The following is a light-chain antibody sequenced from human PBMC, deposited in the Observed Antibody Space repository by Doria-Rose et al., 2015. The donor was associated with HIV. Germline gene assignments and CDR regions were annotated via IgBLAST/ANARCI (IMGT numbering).Light chain of an antibody. CDR1: QSLSSTY. J-gene: IGKJ1*01. Sequence: TQSPGTLSLSPGERATLSCRASQSLSSTYLAWYQQHPGQAPSLLIYDGSTRATGIPDRFSASGPGTDFTLAINRLEPEDFALYYCHQYGTSWTFGQGTKVEI. V-gene: IGKV3-20*01. CDR3: HQYGTSWT. CDR2: DGS.